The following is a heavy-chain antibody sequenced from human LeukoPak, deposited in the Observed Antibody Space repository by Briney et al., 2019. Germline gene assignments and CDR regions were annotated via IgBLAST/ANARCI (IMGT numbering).Heavy chain of an antibody. CDR3: ARGQRIAVADDY. CDR1: GFTFSSYS. D-gene: IGHD6-19*01. J-gene: IGHJ4*02. Sequence: GGSLRLSCAAYGFTFSSYSMNWVRQAPGKGLEWVSSISSSSSYIYYADSVKGRFTISRDNAKNSLYLQMNSLRAEDTAVYYCARGQRIAVADDYWGQGTLVTVSS. CDR2: ISSSSSYI. V-gene: IGHV3-21*01.